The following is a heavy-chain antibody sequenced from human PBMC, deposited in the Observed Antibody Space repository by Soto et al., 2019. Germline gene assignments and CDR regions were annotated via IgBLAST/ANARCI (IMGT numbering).Heavy chain of an antibody. J-gene: IGHJ4*02. D-gene: IGHD6-19*01. CDR1: GGSISSSSYY. CDR3: ARLFAVAGKAFDY. V-gene: IGHV4-39*01. CDR2: IYYSGST. Sequence: SETLSLTCTVSGGSISSSSYYWGWIRQPPGKGLEWIGSIYYSGSTYYNPSLKSRVTISVDTSKNQFSLKLSSVTAADTAVYYCARLFAVAGKAFDYWGQGTLVTVSS.